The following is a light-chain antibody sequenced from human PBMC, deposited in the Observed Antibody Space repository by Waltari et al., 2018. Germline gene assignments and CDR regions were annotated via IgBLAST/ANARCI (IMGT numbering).Light chain of an antibody. J-gene: IGLJ2*01. Sequence: QSALTQPASVSGSPGQSITISCTGTSSEVGNYKRVSWYQQRPGKAPKLMIYAVSKRPSGVSDRFSGSKSGDMASLTISGLQPEDEAEYFCSSYAGSSKGVFGGGTKVTVL. CDR3: SSYAGSSKGV. CDR1: SSEVGNYKR. V-gene: IGLV2-23*02. CDR2: AVS.